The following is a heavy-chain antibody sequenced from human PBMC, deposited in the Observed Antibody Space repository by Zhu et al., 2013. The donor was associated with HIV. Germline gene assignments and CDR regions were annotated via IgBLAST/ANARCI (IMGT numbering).Heavy chain of an antibody. V-gene: IGHV1-18*01. CDR3: ARRREWVSPFDR. J-gene: IGHJ5*02. CDR1: GYTFTNYG. CDR2: ISVYNGNT. Sequence: QVQLVQSGGEVKKPGASVKVSCKASGYTFTNYGISYLRQAPGQGLEWMGWISVYNGNTNYAQKFQGRITMTTDTSTSTVYMELRSLRSDDTAVYYCARRREWVSPFDRRGQGTLVTVSS. D-gene: IGHD3-3*01.